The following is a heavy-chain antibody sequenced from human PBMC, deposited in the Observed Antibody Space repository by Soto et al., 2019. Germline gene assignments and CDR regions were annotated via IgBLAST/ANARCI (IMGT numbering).Heavy chain of an antibody. CDR2: IHLSGRV. Sequence: QVQLQQWGSGLLKPSETLSLTCAIYGGSFSDYYWHWIRQAPGKGLEWIGEIHLSGRVNFTPSLKSRATLSMDTSKNQFFLTLRSVTAADTAVYYCARTPTRGASAWLDRWGRGNLVTVSS. V-gene: IGHV4-34*01. CDR1: GGSFSDYY. J-gene: IGHJ5*02. D-gene: IGHD1-26*01. CDR3: ARTPTRGASAWLDR.